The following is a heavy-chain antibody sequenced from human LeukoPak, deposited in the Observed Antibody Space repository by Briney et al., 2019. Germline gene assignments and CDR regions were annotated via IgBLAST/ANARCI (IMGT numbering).Heavy chain of an antibody. CDR2: ISDSGGST. D-gene: IGHD3-10*01. J-gene: IGHJ4*02. V-gene: IGHV3-23*01. CDR1: GFTFSNYA. Sequence: GSLRLSCAASGFTFSNYAMTWVRQAPGKGLEWVSGISDSGGSTYYADSVKGRFTISRDNSKNTLYLQMNSLRAEDTAVYYCAKSLSGGGYYFEYWGQGTLVTVSS. CDR3: AKSLSGGGYYFEY.